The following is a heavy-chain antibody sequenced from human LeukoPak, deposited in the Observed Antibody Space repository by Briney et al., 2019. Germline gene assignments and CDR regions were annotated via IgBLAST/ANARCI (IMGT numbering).Heavy chain of an antibody. V-gene: IGHV3-33*07. CDR3: TTWVGALFDF. J-gene: IGHJ4*02. CDR2: IWYDGSKK. CDR1: GFTFSRYG. Sequence: GRSLRLSCAASGFTFSRYGMYWVRQAPGEGLEWVAVIWYDGSKKNYADSVKGRFTISRDNSKNTLNLQMNSLRVEDTAVYLCTTWVGALFDFWGQGTLVTVSS. D-gene: IGHD1-26*01.